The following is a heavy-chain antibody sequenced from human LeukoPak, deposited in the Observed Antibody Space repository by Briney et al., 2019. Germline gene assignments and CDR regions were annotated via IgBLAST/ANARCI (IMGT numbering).Heavy chain of an antibody. Sequence: PSETLSLTCTVSGGSISSGDYYWSWIRQPPGKGLGWIGYIYYSGSTYYNPSLKSRVTISVDTSKNQFSLKLSSVTAADTAVYYCARSQYIIAAAGTGFDYWGQGTLVTVSS. V-gene: IGHV4-30-4*08. D-gene: IGHD6-13*01. CDR2: IYYSGST. J-gene: IGHJ4*02. CDR1: GGSISSGDYY. CDR3: ARSQYIIAAAGTGFDY.